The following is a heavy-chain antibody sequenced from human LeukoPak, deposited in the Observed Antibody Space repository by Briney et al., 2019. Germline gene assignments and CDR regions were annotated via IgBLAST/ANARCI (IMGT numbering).Heavy chain of an antibody. CDR3: ARLEVITMVRGVIITEGWFDP. J-gene: IGHJ5*02. CDR1: GGSISSYY. Sequence: SETLSLTCIVSGGSISSYYWSWIRQPPGKGLEWIGYIYYSGSTNYNPSLESRATISVDTSKKQFSLRPSSVTAADTAVYYCARLEVITMVRGVIITEGWFDPWGQGTLVTVSS. CDR2: IYYSGST. V-gene: IGHV4-59*08. D-gene: IGHD3-10*01.